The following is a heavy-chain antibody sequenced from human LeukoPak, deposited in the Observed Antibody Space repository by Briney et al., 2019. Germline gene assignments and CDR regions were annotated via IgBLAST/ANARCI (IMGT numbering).Heavy chain of an antibody. Sequence: SETVSLTCTVSGGSISSGGYYWSWTRQHPGKGLDWIGYIYYSGSTYYNPSLKSRVTISVDTSKNQFSLKLSSVTAADTAVYYCAREIEWLGDAFDVWGQGTMVTVSS. J-gene: IGHJ3*01. CDR1: GGSISSGGYY. D-gene: IGHD3-3*01. V-gene: IGHV4-31*03. CDR3: AREIEWLGDAFDV. CDR2: IYYSGST.